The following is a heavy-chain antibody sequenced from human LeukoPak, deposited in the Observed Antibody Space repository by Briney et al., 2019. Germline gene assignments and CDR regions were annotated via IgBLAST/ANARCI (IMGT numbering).Heavy chain of an antibody. V-gene: IGHV4-31*03. CDR2: IYYSGST. J-gene: IGHJ3*02. CDR3: ARDLGRGAFDI. Sequence: SQTLSLTCTVSGGSISSGGNYWSWIRQHPGKGLEWIGYIYYSGSTYYNPSLKSRVTISVDTSKNQFSLKLSSVTAADTAVYYCARDLGRGAFDIWGQGTMVTVSS. CDR1: GGSISSGGNY. D-gene: IGHD3-16*01.